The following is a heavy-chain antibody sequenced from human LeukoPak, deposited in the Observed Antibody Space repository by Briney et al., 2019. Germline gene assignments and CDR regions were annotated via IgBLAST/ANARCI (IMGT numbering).Heavy chain of an antibody. D-gene: IGHD1-26*01. CDR1: GGSISSGGYS. CDR2: IYYSGST. J-gene: IGHJ6*02. Sequence: SQTLSLTCTVSGGSISSGGYSWSWIRQHPGKGLEWIGYIYYSGSTYYNPSLKSRVTISVDTSKNQFSLKLSSVTAADTAVYYCARGNSGSYLGYYYYGMDVWGQGTTVTVSS. CDR3: ARGNSGSYLGYYYYGMDV. V-gene: IGHV4-31*03.